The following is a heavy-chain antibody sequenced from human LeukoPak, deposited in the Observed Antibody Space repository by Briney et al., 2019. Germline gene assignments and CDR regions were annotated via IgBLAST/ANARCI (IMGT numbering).Heavy chain of an antibody. V-gene: IGHV4-39*01. CDR2: IYYSGST. Sequence: ETLSLTXTVSGGSISSSRDYWGWIRQPPGKGLEWIGSIYYSGSTYYNPSLKSRVTIPVDTSKNQFSLKLSSVTAADTAVYYCARHVEIAVAGPIDYWGQGTLVTVSS. CDR1: GGSISSSRDY. D-gene: IGHD6-19*01. CDR3: ARHVEIAVAGPIDY. J-gene: IGHJ4*02.